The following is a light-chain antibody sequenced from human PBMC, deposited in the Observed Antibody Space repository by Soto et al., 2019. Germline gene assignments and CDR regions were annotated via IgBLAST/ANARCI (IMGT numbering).Light chain of an antibody. J-gene: IGKJ4*01. CDR1: QGIGVY. CDR3: QKYNSAPLT. CDR2: AAS. Sequence: DSQMTQSPSSLSASLGDRVTITCRASQGIGVYLAWFQQKPGKVPRLLIYAASALQLGVPSRFSGGGSGTDFTLTINSLQPEDVATYYCQKYNSAPLTFGGGTKVDIK. V-gene: IGKV1-27*01.